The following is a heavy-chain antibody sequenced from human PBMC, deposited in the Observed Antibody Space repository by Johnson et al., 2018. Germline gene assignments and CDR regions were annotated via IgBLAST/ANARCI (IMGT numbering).Heavy chain of an antibody. CDR1: GFTFRRYA. D-gene: IGHD6-19*01. V-gene: IGHV3-23*04. CDR3: DPGGGIAVAGIQH. CDR2: MSSSGCST. Sequence: VQLVESGGGLVQPGGSLRPSCAASGFTFRRYAMSWVRQAPGTGLEWVSAMSSSGCSTYYAASVKGRVPVSRDNSNNTLYPQLNSLRAEVTAVYYRDPGGGIAVAGIQHWGQGTLVTVSS. J-gene: IGHJ1*01.